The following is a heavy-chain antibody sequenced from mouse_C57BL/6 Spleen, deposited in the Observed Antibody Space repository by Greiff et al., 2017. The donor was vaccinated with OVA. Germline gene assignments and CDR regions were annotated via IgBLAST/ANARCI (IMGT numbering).Heavy chain of an antibody. CDR2: IDPNSGGT. D-gene: IGHD2-3*01. CDR3: ARGGPGDGYRYFDY. V-gene: IGHV1-72*01. J-gene: IGHJ2*01. CDR1: GYTFTSYW. Sequence: QVQLQQPGAELVKPGASVKLSCKASGYTFTSYWMPWVKQRPGRGLEWIGRIDPNSGGTKYNEKFKSKATLTVDKPSSTAYMQISSLTSENSAVYDCARGGPGDGYRYFDYWGQGTTLTVSS.